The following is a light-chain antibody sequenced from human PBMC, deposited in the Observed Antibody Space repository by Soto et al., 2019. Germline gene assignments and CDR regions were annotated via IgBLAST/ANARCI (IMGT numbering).Light chain of an antibody. CDR3: HHYGDSPPIT. CDR2: GGS. CDR1: QSVNSRY. J-gene: IGKJ4*01. Sequence: EIVLTQSPGTLSLSPGERATLSCRASQSVNSRYLAWYQQKPGQAPRLLMYGGSSRATGIPDRFSGSGSGTDLTLTISRLEPEDFAVYYCHHYGDSPPITFGGGTKVEIK. V-gene: IGKV3-20*01.